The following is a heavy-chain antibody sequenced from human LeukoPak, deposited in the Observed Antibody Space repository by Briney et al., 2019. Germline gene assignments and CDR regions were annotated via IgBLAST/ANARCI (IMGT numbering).Heavy chain of an antibody. J-gene: IGHJ4*02. CDR2: IYPGDSDT. V-gene: IGHV5-51*01. D-gene: IGHD2-21*01. Sequence: GESLQISCKGAGYSFTSYWIGWVRQMPGKGREWMGIIYPGDSDTRYSPSFQGQVTISADKSISTAYLQWSSLKASDTAMYYCARHDNCGGDCYSFSPDYWGQGTLVTVSS. CDR1: GYSFTSYW. CDR3: ARHDNCGGDCYSFSPDY.